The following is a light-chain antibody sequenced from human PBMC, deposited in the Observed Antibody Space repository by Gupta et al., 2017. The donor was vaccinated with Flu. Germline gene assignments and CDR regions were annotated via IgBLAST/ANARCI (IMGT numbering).Light chain of an antibody. V-gene: IGKV1-39*01. CDR2: AAS. Sequence: DIQMTQSPSSLSASVGDRVTITCRASQSISSYLNWYQQKPGKAPKLLIYAASSLQSGVPSRFSGSGSGTDFTLDISRVQPEDFGIYYCIQGYSTVRTFGQGTKVEIK. J-gene: IGKJ1*01. CDR1: QSISSY. CDR3: IQGYSTVRT.